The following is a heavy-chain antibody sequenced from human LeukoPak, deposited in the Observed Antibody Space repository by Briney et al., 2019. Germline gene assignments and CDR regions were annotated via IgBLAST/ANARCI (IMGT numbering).Heavy chain of an antibody. CDR1: GFSLSTSGMC. D-gene: IGHD6-6*01. Sequence: SGPTLLNPTQTLTLTCTFSGFSLSTSGMCVSWIRQPPGKALEWLARIDWDDDKYYSTSLKTRLTISKDTSKNQVVLTMTNMDPVDTATYYCARITAARLYAFEIWGQGTMVTVSS. V-gene: IGHV2-70*11. J-gene: IGHJ3*02. CDR3: ARITAARLYAFEI. CDR2: IDWDDDK.